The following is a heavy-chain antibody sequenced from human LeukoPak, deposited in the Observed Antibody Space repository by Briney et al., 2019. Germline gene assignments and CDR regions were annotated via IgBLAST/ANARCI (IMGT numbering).Heavy chain of an antibody. J-gene: IGHJ4*02. D-gene: IGHD5-12*01. CDR1: GFTFSSYG. CDR3: AKVDIVATIAAGRLVDY. V-gene: IGHV3-30*18. CDR2: ISNDGSNK. Sequence: AGGSLRLSCAASGFTFSSYGMQWFRQAPDKGLEWVAAISNDGSNKYYADSVKGRFTMSRDNSKNTLYLQMNSLRAEDTAVYYCAKVDIVATIAAGRLVDYWGQGTLVTVSS.